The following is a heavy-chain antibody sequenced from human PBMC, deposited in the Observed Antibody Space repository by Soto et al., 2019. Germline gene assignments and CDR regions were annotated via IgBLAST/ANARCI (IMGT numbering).Heavy chain of an antibody. CDR1: GGTFSGYS. CDR3: IYRVRWVDS. CDR2: IVPTSGTV. V-gene: IGHV1-69*18. J-gene: IGHJ4*02. Sequence: QVQLVQSGAEVKEPGSSVKVSCKASGGTFSGYSMTWVRQAPGQGLEWMGTIVPTSGTVKSAQKFQVRVTITADESTTTAYMELRSLRSEDTAVYYCIYRVRWVDSWGQGTLVTVSS. D-gene: IGHD3-16*01.